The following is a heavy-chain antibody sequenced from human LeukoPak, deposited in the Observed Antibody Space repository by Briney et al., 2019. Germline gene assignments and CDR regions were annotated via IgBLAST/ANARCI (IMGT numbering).Heavy chain of an antibody. CDR1: GFTFSSYA. Sequence: GGSLRLSCAASGFTFSSYAMSWVRQAPGKGLEWVSVINDIGGSTYYADSVKGRFTISRDNSKNTLYLQMNSLRVEDTAVYYCARDTGRTYFDYWGQGTLVTVSS. D-gene: IGHD1-14*01. CDR3: ARDTGRTYFDY. CDR2: INDIGGST. J-gene: IGHJ4*02. V-gene: IGHV3-23*01.